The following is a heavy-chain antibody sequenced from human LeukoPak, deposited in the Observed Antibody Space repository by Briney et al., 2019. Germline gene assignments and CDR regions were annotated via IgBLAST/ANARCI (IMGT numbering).Heavy chain of an antibody. Sequence: GGSLRLSCAASGLTFSSYSMNWVRQAPGKGLEWVSSISSSSSYIYYADSVKGRFTISRDNAKNSLYLQMNSLRAEDTAVYYCARDPLRGVTTRGDYWGQGTLVTVSS. J-gene: IGHJ4*02. CDR2: ISSSSSYI. CDR1: GLTFSSYS. D-gene: IGHD4-17*01. V-gene: IGHV3-21*01. CDR3: ARDPLRGVTTRGDY.